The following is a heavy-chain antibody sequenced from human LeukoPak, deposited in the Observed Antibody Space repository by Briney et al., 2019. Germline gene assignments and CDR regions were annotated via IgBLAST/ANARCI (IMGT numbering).Heavy chain of an antibody. V-gene: IGHV1-18*01. CDR3: ARDSRYCSGGSCYEYGSYYYYGMDV. CDR1: GYIFSNFFSSYG. D-gene: IGHD2-15*01. J-gene: IGHJ6*02. Sequence: ASVKVSCKASGYIFSNFFSSYGITWVRQAPGQGLEWMGWISPYNGKTKFAQKFQGIVTMTTETSTSTAYMELRRLRSDDTAVYYCARDSRYCSGGSCYEYGSYYYYGMDVWGQGTTVTVSS. CDR2: ISPYNGKT.